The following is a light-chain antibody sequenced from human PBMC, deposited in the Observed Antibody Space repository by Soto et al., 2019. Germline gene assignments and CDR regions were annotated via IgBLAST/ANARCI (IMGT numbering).Light chain of an antibody. Sequence: EIVLTRSPGTRSLSPGERATLSCMSSQSVSGNLAWYQQKPGQAPRLLIYDTSTRATGIPARFSGSGSGTEFTLTISSLQSEDFAVYYCQQYNNWPPITYGQGTRLEIK. CDR1: QSVSGN. CDR3: QQYNNWPPIT. V-gene: IGKV3-15*01. CDR2: DTS. J-gene: IGKJ5*01.